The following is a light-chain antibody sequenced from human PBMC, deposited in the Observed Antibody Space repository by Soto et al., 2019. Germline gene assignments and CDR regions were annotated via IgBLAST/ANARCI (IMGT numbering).Light chain of an antibody. CDR3: CSYAGSSNFVV. CDR1: SSDVGNYNL. Sequence: QSALTQPASVSGSPGQSIIISCTGTSSDVGNYNLVSWYQQHPDKAPKLMIYEASKRPSGVSHRFSGSKSGNTASLTISGLQAEDEANYYCCSYAGSSNFVVFGGGTKLTVL. CDR2: EAS. J-gene: IGLJ2*01. V-gene: IGLV2-23*02.